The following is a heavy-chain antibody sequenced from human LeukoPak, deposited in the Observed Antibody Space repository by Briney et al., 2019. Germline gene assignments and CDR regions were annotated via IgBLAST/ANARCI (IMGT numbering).Heavy chain of an antibody. Sequence: GGSLRLSCAASGFTFSSYAMSWVRQAPGKGLEWVSAISGSGGSTYYADSVKGRFTISRDNSKNTLYLQMNSLRAEDTALYYCARTRGYDWTFDYWGQGTLVTVSS. CDR3: ARTRGYDWTFDY. CDR2: ISGSGGST. CDR1: GFTFSSYA. J-gene: IGHJ4*02. V-gene: IGHV3-23*01. D-gene: IGHD5-12*01.